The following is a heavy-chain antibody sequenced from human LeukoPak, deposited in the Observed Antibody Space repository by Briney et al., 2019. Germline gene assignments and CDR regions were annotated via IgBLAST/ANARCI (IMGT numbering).Heavy chain of an antibody. Sequence: GGSLRLSCAASGFTFDDYAMHWVRQAPGKGLEWVSLISGDGGSTYYADSVKGRFTISRDNSKNSLYLQMDSLRTEGTALYYCATHFYHGSSYDDYWGQGTLVTVSS. J-gene: IGHJ4*02. CDR2: ISGDGGST. D-gene: IGHD5-18*01. CDR3: ATHFYHGSSYDDY. V-gene: IGHV3-43*02. CDR1: GFTFDDYA.